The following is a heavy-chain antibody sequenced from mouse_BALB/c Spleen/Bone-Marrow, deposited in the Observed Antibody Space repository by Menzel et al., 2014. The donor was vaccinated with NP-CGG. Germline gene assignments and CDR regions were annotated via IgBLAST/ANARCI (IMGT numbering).Heavy chain of an antibody. Sequence: LQESGAELARPGASVKLSCKASGYTFTSYWMQWVKQRPGQGLEWIGAIYPGDGDTRYTQKFKGKATLTADKSSSTAYMQLSSLASEDSAVYYCARRDYGIRENYYAMDYWGQGTSVTVSS. J-gene: IGHJ4*01. CDR3: ARRDYGIRENYYAMDY. CDR2: IYPGDGDT. CDR1: GYTFTSYW. V-gene: IGHV1-87*01. D-gene: IGHD1-2*01.